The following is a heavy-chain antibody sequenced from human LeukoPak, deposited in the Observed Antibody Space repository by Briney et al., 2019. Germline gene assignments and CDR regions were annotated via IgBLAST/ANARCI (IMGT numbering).Heavy chain of an antibody. V-gene: IGHV1-2*02. D-gene: IGHD1-26*01. CDR2: INPNSGGT. Sequence: ASVKVSCKASGYTFTNYAMKWVRQAPGQGLEWMGWINPNSGGTYYARKFQGRVTMTRDTSISTAYMELSRLKSDDTAVFYCARGRRILVGDVNAGDFFDFWGQGTLVTVSS. CDR3: ARGRRILVGDVNAGDFFDF. CDR1: GYTFTNYA. J-gene: IGHJ4*02.